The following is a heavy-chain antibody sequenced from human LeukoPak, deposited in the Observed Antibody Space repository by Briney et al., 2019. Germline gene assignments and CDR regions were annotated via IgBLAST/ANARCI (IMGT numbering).Heavy chain of an antibody. J-gene: IGHJ3*02. Sequence: GGSLRLSCAASGFTFSSYSMNWVRQAPGKGLEWVSYISSSSSTIYYADSVKGRFTISRGNAKNSLYLQMNSLRAEDTAVYYCARDRLRFLEWLPYDAFDIWGQGTMVTVSS. CDR3: ARDRLRFLEWLPYDAFDI. D-gene: IGHD3-3*01. CDR2: ISSSSSTI. CDR1: GFTFSSYS. V-gene: IGHV3-48*01.